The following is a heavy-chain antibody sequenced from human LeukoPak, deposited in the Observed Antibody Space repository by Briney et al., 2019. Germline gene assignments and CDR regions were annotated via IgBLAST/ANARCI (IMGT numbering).Heavy chain of an antibody. Sequence: SVKVSCKVSGYTLTELSMHWVRQAPGKGPEWMGGFDPEDGETIYAQKFQGRVTMTEDTSTDTAYMELSSLRSEDTAVYYCATSPQIYSGSYYVLGAFDIWGQGTMVTVSS. V-gene: IGHV1-24*01. CDR1: GYTLTELS. CDR2: FDPEDGET. CDR3: ATSPQIYSGSYYVLGAFDI. J-gene: IGHJ3*02. D-gene: IGHD1-26*01.